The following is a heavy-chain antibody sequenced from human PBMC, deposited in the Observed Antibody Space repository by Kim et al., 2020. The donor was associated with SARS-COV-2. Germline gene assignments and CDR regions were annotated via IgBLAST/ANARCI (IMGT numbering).Heavy chain of an antibody. CDR2: IKSKTDGGTT. Sequence: GSLRLSCAASGFTFSNAWMSWVRQAPGKGLEWVGRIKSKTDGGTTDYAAPVKGRFTISRDDSKNTLYLQMNSLKTEDTAVYYCTTDRYYDSSGYYSRYYYYGMDVWGQGTTVTVSS. V-gene: IGHV3-15*01. CDR1: GFTFSNAW. CDR3: TTDRYYDSSGYYSRYYYYGMDV. D-gene: IGHD3-22*01. J-gene: IGHJ6*02.